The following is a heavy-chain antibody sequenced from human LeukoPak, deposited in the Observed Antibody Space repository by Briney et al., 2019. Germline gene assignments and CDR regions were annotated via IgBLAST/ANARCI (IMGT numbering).Heavy chain of an antibody. CDR1: GGTFSSYA. Sequence: ASVKVSCKASGGTFSSYAISWVRQAPGQGLEWMGGIIPIFGTANYAQKFQGRVTITADQSTSTAYMELSSLKASDTAMYYCARLSCSSWYPFDYWGQGTLVTVSS. J-gene: IGHJ4*02. D-gene: IGHD6-13*01. CDR2: IIPIFGTA. V-gene: IGHV1-69*13. CDR3: ARLSCSSWYPFDY.